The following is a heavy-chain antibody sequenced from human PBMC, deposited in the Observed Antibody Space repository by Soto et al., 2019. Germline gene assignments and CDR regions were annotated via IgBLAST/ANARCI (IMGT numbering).Heavy chain of an antibody. V-gene: IGHV1-46*03. Sequence: QVQLVQSGAEVRKPGASVRVSCKASGYTFTTYYMHWVRQAPGQGLEWMGMINPSGGSTSYAQKCQEXXTXTXXTSTSTVYMELSSLRSEDTAVYYCSRGGSTWPFDAWGQGTPVTVSS. CDR1: GYTFTTYY. J-gene: IGHJ4*02. D-gene: IGHD3-10*01. CDR3: SRGGSTWPFDA. CDR2: INPSGGST.